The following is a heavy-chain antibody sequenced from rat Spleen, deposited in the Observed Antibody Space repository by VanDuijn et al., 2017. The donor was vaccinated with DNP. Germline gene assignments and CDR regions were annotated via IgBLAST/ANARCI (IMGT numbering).Heavy chain of an antibody. Sequence: EVQLVESGGGLVQPGRSLKLSCAASGFTFSNYWMFWIRQAPGKGLEWVASISTGGGNTYYRDSVKGRFIISRDNARNTLYLQMNSLRSEDTATYYCARGSGTYYWYFDFWGPGTMVTVSS. CDR2: ISTGGGNT. D-gene: IGHD5-1*01. V-gene: IGHV5S13*01. CDR3: ARGSGTYYWYFDF. CDR1: GFTFSNYW. J-gene: IGHJ1*01.